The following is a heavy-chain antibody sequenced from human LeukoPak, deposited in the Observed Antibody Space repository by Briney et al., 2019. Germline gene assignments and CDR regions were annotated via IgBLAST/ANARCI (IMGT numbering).Heavy chain of an antibody. V-gene: IGHV6-1*01. CDR1: GDSVSSNSAA. J-gene: IGHJ6*03. CDR2: TYYRSKWYN. D-gene: IGHD6-13*01. Sequence: SQTLSLTCAISGDSVSSNSAAWNWVTHSPSRGLEWLGRTYYRSKWYNDYTVTVKSRITIHPDTSKNQFSLQLNSVTPEDTAVYYCARGPQLVGYYYIDVWDKGTTVTVSS. CDR3: ARGPQLVGYYYIDV.